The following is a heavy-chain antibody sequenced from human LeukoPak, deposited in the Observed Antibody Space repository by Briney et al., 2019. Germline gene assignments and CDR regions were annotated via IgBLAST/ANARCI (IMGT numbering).Heavy chain of an antibody. CDR2: FDPEDGET. CDR3: ATGKDTYGSGDY. J-gene: IGHJ4*02. CDR1: GYTLTELS. D-gene: IGHD3-10*01. Sequence: ASVKVSCKVSGYTLTELSMHWVRQAPGKGLELMGGFDPEDGETTYAQKFQGRVTMTEDTSTDTAYMELSSLRSEDTAVYYCATGKDTYGSGDYWGQGTLVTVSS. V-gene: IGHV1-24*01.